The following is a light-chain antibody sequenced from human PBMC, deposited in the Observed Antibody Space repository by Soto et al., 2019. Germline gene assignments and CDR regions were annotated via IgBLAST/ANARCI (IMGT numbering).Light chain of an antibody. CDR2: GAS. CDR1: QSVSSSY. CDR3: QHRSNWPIT. J-gene: IGKJ5*01. V-gene: IGKV3D-20*02. Sequence: EMVLTQSTGTLSLSPGERATLSCRASQSVSSSYLAWYQQKPGQAPRLLIYGASSRATGIPDRFSGSGSGTDHTLTISSLEPEDSAVYYCQHRSNWPITFGQGTRLEIK.